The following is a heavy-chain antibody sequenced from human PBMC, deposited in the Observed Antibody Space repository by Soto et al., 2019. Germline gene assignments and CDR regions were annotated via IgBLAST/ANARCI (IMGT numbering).Heavy chain of an antibody. V-gene: IGHV3-21*01. CDR3: ASTPGPDDYIWGSYRHTGEIDAFDI. CDR1: GFTFSSYS. J-gene: IGHJ3*02. D-gene: IGHD3-16*02. Sequence: EVQLVESGGGLVKPGGSLRLSCAASGFTFSSYSMNWVRQAPGKGLEWVSSISSSSSYIYYADSVKGRFTISRDNAKNSLYLQMNSLRAEDTAVYYCASTPGPDDYIWGSYRHTGEIDAFDIWGQGTMVTVSS. CDR2: ISSSSSYI.